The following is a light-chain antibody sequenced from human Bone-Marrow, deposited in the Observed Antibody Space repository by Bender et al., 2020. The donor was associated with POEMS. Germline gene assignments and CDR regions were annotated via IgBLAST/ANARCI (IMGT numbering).Light chain of an antibody. V-gene: IGLV3-25*03. CDR2: KDS. CDR3: QSTDTSGAWV. Sequence: SYELTQPPSVSVSPGQTATFTCSGEKLGDKYACWYQQKAGQAPVLVIYKDSERPSGIPERFSGSSSGTTVTLTISGVQAEDEADYHCQSTDTSGAWVFGGGTKLTVL. J-gene: IGLJ3*02. CDR1: KLGDKY.